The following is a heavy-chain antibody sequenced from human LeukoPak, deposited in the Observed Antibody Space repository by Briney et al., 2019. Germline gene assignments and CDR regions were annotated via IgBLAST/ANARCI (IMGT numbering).Heavy chain of an antibody. Sequence: GGSLRLSCAASGFTFSSYSMNWVRQAPGRGLEWVSFISSSTSYIYYADSVKGRFTISRDNAENSLYLQMNSLRAEDTALYYCATSSPSDYWGQGTLVTVSS. CDR1: GFTFSSYS. V-gene: IGHV3-21*01. J-gene: IGHJ4*02. CDR3: ATSSPSDY. CDR2: ISSSTSYI.